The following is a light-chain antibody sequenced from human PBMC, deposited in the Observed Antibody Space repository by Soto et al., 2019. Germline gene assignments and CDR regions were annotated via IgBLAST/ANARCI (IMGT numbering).Light chain of an antibody. Sequence: QSVLTQPASVSGSPGQSITISCTGTSSDVGRYNLVSWYQQHPGKAPKLIIHEDSKRSSGLSNRFSGSKSGNTASLTISGLQAEDEADYYCSSYTSSSYVFGTGTKVTVL. CDR2: EDS. CDR3: SSYTSSSYV. J-gene: IGLJ1*01. CDR1: SSDVGRYNL. V-gene: IGLV2-14*02.